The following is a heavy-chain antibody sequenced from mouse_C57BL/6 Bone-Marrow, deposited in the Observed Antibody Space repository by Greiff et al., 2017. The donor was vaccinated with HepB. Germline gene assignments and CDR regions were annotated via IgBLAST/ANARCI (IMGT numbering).Heavy chain of an antibody. D-gene: IGHD2-1*01. CDR1: GYAFSSYW. V-gene: IGHV1-80*01. Sequence: QVQLQQSGAELVKPGASVKISCKASGYAFSSYWMNWVKQRPGKGLEWIGQIYPGDGDTNYNGKFKGKATLTADNSSSTAYMQLSSLTSEDSAVYFCARRGIYYGPWFAYWGQGTLVTVSA. J-gene: IGHJ3*01. CDR3: ARRGIYYGPWFAY. CDR2: IYPGDGDT.